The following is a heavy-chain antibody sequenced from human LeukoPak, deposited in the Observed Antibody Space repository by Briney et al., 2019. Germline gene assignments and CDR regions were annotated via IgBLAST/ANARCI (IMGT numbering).Heavy chain of an antibody. V-gene: IGHV4-59*01. CDR1: GGSISSYY. Sequence: SETLSLTCTVSGGSISSYYWSWIRQPPGKGLEWIGYIYYSGSTNYNPSLKSRVTIPVDTSKNQFSLKLSSVTAADTAVYYCARGDAIVGATSDYWGQGTLVTVSS. D-gene: IGHD1-26*01. CDR2: IYYSGST. J-gene: IGHJ4*02. CDR3: ARGDAIVGATSDY.